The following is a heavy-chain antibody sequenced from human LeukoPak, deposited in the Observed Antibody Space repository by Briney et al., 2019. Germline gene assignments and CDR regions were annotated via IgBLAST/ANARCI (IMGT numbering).Heavy chain of an antibody. CDR2: INPNSGGT. CDR3: ARGRRADFGVVIMFVY. Sequence: ASVKVYCKASGYTFTGYYMHWVRQAPGQGLEWMGWINPNSGGTNYAQKFQGRVTMTRDTSISTAYMELSRLRSDDTAVYYCARGRRADFGVVIMFVYWGQGTLVTVSS. D-gene: IGHD3-3*01. V-gene: IGHV1-2*02. J-gene: IGHJ4*02. CDR1: GYTFTGYY.